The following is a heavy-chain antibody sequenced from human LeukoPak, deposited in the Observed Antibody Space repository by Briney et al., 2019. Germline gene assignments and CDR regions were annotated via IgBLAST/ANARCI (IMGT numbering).Heavy chain of an antibody. CDR2: ISYDGGNK. CDR3: ARDHESSGYRAEVYY. Sequence: GGSLRLSCAASGFTFTSYAMRWVREAPGKGLEWVAVISYDGGNKNYAESVKGRFTMSRDNSKNTLYLQMNSLRAEDTAVYYCARDHESSGYRAEVYYCGHGALGTVSS. J-gene: IGHJ4*01. V-gene: IGHV3-30-3*01. CDR1: GFTFTSYA. D-gene: IGHD3-22*01.